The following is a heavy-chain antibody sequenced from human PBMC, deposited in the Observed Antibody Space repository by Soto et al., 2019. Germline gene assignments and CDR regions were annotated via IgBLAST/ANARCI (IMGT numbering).Heavy chain of an antibody. CDR1: GGFVSSGSYY. CDR2: MSHSGGT. CDR3: ARVERGTATTVVDAFDI. Sequence: QVQLQHWGAGLLKPSETLSLTCAVYGGFVSSGSYYWSWIRQPPGKGLEWIGEMSHSGGTHFNPSLTIRVTISVDTSKNQFSLKMSSVTAADTALYYCARVERGTATTVVDAFDIWGPGTMVTVSS. D-gene: IGHD1-1*01. J-gene: IGHJ3*02. V-gene: IGHV4-34*01.